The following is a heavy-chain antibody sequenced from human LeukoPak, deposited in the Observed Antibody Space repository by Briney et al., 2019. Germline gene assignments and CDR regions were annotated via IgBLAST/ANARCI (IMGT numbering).Heavy chain of an antibody. D-gene: IGHD6-19*01. Sequence: SPSETLSLTCTVSGVSISSYYWSWIRQPPGKGLEWIGYIYYSGSTNYNPSLKSRVTISVDTSMSQFSLNLRSVTAADTAVYYCARHLEYASGWFIHDYWGQGTLVTVSS. CDR3: ARHLEYASGWFIHDY. J-gene: IGHJ4*02. V-gene: IGHV4-59*08. CDR2: IYYSGST. CDR1: GVSISSYY.